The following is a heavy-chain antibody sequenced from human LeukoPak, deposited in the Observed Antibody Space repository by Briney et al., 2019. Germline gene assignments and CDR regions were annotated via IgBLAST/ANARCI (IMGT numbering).Heavy chain of an antibody. J-gene: IGHJ6*03. CDR3: ARGEAIRDIVNYYYMDV. D-gene: IGHD5-12*01. CDR2: IYYSGST. V-gene: IGHV4-39*07. CDR1: GDSISSSSSY. Sequence: SETLSLTCTVSGDSISSSSSYWGWIRQPPGEGLEWIGSIYYSGSTYYNTSLKSRVTTSVDTSKNQFSLRLNSVTAADTAVYYCARGEAIRDIVNYYYMDVWGKGTTVTVSS.